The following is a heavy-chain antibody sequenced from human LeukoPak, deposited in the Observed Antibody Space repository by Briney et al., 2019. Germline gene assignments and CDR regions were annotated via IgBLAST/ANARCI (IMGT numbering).Heavy chain of an antibody. D-gene: IGHD4-17*01. CDR2: IYYSGST. CDR3: ARLHDYGAYYFDY. V-gene: IGHV4-39*01. Sequence: SETLSLTCAVSGGAISSSSYDWGWIRQPPGKGLDWIGSIYYSGSTYYNPSRESLVTISVDASKNQSSLTLSSVTAADTAVYYRARLHDYGAYYFDYWGQATLVTVSS. J-gene: IGHJ4*02. CDR1: GGAISSSSYD.